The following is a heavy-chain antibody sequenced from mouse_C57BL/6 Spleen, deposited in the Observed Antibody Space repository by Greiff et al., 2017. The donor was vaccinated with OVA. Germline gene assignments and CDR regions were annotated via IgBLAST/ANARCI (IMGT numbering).Heavy chain of an antibody. D-gene: IGHD1-1*01. Sequence: EVQLVESGAELVRPGASVKLSCTASGFNIKDDYMHWVKQRPEQGLEWIGWIDPENGDTEYASKFQGKATITADTSSNTAYLQLSSLTSEDTAVYYCTTSGYYGSSHWYFDVWGTGTTVTVSS. CDR2: IDPENGDT. J-gene: IGHJ1*03. CDR3: TTSGYYGSSHWYFDV. V-gene: IGHV14-4*01. CDR1: GFNIKDDY.